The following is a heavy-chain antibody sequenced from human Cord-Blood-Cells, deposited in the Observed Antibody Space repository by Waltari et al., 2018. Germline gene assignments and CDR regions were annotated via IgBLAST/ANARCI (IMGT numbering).Heavy chain of an antibody. Sequence: QVQLVESGGGVVQPGRSLGLSCAASGFTFSSYGMHWVRQAPGKGLEWVAVISYDGSNKYYADSVKGRFTISRDNSKNTLYLQMNSLRAEDTAVYYCAKDVSITIFGVVSGMDVWGQGTTVTVSS. CDR1: GFTFSSYG. CDR3: AKDVSITIFGVVSGMDV. J-gene: IGHJ6*02. CDR2: ISYDGSNK. D-gene: IGHD3-3*01. V-gene: IGHV3-30*18.